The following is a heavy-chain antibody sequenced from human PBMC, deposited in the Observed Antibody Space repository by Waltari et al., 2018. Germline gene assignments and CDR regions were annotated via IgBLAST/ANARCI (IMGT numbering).Heavy chain of an antibody. V-gene: IGHV1-2*02. Sequence: QVQLAQSGAEVKKPGASVKVSCKASGYTFSDSYIHWVRQAPGQGFEWMGWINAGRGGTNYGQKFQGRVTMTRDTSVSTAYLEVNSLRSDDTAIYYCARASYSGSYYDYWGHGTLVTVSS. D-gene: IGHD1-26*01. J-gene: IGHJ4*01. CDR2: INAGRGGT. CDR3: ARASYSGSYYDY. CDR1: GYTFSDSY.